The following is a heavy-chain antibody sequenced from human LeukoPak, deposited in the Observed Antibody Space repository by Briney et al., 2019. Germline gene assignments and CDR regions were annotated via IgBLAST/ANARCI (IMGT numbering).Heavy chain of an antibody. Sequence: ASVKVSCKASGYTFTCYYMHWVRQAPGQGLEWMGWINPNSGGTNYAQRFQGRVTMTRDTSISTAYMELSRLRSDDTAVYYCARGLMAYRATTVVTPSVYWGQGTLVTVSS. J-gene: IGHJ4*02. CDR1: GYTFTCYY. CDR3: ARGLMAYRATTVVTPSVY. V-gene: IGHV1-2*02. D-gene: IGHD4-23*01. CDR2: INPNSGGT.